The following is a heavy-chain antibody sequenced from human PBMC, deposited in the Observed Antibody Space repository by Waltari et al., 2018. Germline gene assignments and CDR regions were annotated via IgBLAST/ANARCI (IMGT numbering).Heavy chain of an antibody. CDR2: IYYSGST. V-gene: IGHV4-39*07. Sequence: QLQLQESGPGLVKPSETLSLTCTVSGGSISSSSYYWGWIRQPPGKGLEWIGSIYYSGSTYSNPSLKSRVTRSVDTSKNQFSLKLSSVTAADTAVYYCARHIVVVPAAMPGWFDPWGQGTLVTVSS. CDR3: ARHIVVVPAAMPGWFDP. J-gene: IGHJ5*02. CDR1: GGSISSSSYY. D-gene: IGHD2-2*01.